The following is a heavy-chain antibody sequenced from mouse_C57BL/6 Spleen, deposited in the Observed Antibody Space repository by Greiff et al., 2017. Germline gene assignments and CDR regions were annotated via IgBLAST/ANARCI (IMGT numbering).Heavy chain of an antibody. CDR3: ARYSNYGAYAMDY. V-gene: IGHV7-3*01. Sequence: EVMLVESGGGLVQPGGSLSLSCAASGFTFTDYYMSWVRQPPGKALEWLGFIRNKANGYTTEYSASVKGRFTISRDNSQSILYLQMNALRAEDSATDYCARYSNYGAYAMDYWGQGTSVTVSS. D-gene: IGHD2-1*01. CDR2: IRNKANGYTT. CDR1: GFTFTDYY. J-gene: IGHJ4*01.